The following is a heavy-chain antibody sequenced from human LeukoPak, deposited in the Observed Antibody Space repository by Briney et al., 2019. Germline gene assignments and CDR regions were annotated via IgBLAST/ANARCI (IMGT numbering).Heavy chain of an antibody. Sequence: GASVKVSCKASGYTFTSYYMHWVRQAPGQGLEWMGIINPSGGSTSYAQKFQGRVTMTRDTSTSTVYMELSSLRSEDTAVYYCARDTPKFGYYYDSSGYYTSGGFQHWGQGTLVTVSS. CDR2: INPSGGST. CDR3: ARDTPKFGYYYDSSGYYTSGGFQH. CDR1: GYTFTSYY. J-gene: IGHJ1*01. V-gene: IGHV1-46*01. D-gene: IGHD3-22*01.